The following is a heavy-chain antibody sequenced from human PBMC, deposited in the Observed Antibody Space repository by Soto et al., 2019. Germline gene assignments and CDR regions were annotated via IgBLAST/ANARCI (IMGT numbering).Heavy chain of an antibody. CDR3: ASAGSNAWYYCDS. V-gene: IGHV3-53*01. Sequence: PGGSLRLSCVASEFTVSSNYMSWVRQAPGKGPEWVSVIYSGGSTYYADSVKGRFTISRDNSKNTLYLQMNSLRAEDTAVYYCASAGSNAWYYCDSRGKGTLVTVSS. CDR2: IYSGGST. CDR1: EFTVSSNY. D-gene: IGHD4-4*01. J-gene: IGHJ4*02.